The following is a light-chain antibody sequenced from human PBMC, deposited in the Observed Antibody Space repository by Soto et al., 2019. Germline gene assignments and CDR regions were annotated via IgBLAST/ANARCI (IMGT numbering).Light chain of an antibody. V-gene: IGLV9-49*01. CDR1: SGYSNYK. CDR2: VGTGGIVG. CDR3: GADHGSGSKHEVV. J-gene: IGLJ2*01. Sequence: QPVLTQPPSASASLGASVTLTCTLSSGYSNYKVDWYQQRPGKGPRFVMRVGTGGIVGSKGDGIPDRFSVLGSGLNRYLTIKNIQEEDESDYHCGADHGSGSKHEVVFGGGTKLTVL.